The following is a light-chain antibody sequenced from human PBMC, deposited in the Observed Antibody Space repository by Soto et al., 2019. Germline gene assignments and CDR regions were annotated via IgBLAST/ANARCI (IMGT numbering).Light chain of an antibody. Sequence: QSALTQPASVSGSPGQSITISCTGTSSDVGRYNLVSWYQQHPGKAPKLMIYEGSTRPSGVANRFSGSKSGNTASLPISGLQAEDEADYYCCSYAGSSSHVVFGGGTKLTVL. CDR2: EGS. CDR1: SSDVGRYNL. CDR3: CSYAGSSSHVV. V-gene: IGLV2-23*01. J-gene: IGLJ2*01.